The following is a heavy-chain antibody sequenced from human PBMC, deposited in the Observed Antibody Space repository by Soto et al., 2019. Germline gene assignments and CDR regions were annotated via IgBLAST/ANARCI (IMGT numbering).Heavy chain of an antibody. J-gene: IGHJ4*02. V-gene: IGHV1-69*13. CDR3: ARTGRYDSSGD. Sequence: GASVKVSCKASGGTFSSYAIGWVRQAPGQGLEWMGGIIPIFGTANYAQKSQGRVTITADESTSTAYMELSSLRSEDTAVYYCARTGRYDSSGDWGQGTLVTVCS. CDR2: IIPIFGTA. D-gene: IGHD3-22*01. CDR1: GGTFSSYA.